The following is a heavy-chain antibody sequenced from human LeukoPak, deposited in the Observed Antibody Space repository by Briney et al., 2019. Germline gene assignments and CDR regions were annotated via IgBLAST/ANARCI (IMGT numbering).Heavy chain of an antibody. Sequence: RGSLRLSCAASGFTFSSYEMNWVRQAPGKGLEWVSYISSSGSTIYYADSVKGRFTISRDNSKNTLYLQMNSLRAEDTAVYYCAELGITMIGGVWGKGTTVTISS. J-gene: IGHJ6*04. D-gene: IGHD3-10*02. CDR1: GFTFSSYE. CDR3: AELGITMIGGV. CDR2: ISSSGSTI. V-gene: IGHV3-48*03.